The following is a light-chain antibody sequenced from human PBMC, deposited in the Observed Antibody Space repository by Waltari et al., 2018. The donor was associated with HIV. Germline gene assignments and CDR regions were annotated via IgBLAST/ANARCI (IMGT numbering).Light chain of an antibody. CDR1: QSVSSSY. V-gene: IGKV3-20*01. CDR2: GGS. CDR3: QQYGTSPPWYS. J-gene: IGKJ2*01. Sequence: EIVLTQSPVTLSLSPGERATLSCRASQSVSSSYLAWYQQKPGQAPRLLIYGGSNRATGIPDRFRGSGSGAEVTLTITRLEPEDFAVYYCQQYGTSPPWYSFGQGTKLE.